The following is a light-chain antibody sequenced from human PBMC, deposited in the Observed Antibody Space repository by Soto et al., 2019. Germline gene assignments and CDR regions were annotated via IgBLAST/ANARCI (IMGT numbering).Light chain of an antibody. CDR3: QQYNSYWT. J-gene: IGKJ1*01. V-gene: IGKV1-5*03. Sequence: DIQMTQSPSTLSASVGDRVPITCRASQNINRWLAWYQQKPGKAPKVLIYKASALERGVPLRFSGSASGTEFTLTISSLQPDDFATYYCQQYNSYWTFGQGTKVDIK. CDR2: KAS. CDR1: QNINRW.